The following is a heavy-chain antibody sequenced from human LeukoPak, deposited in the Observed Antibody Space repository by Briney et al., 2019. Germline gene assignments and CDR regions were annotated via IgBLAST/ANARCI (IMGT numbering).Heavy chain of an antibody. D-gene: IGHD3-22*01. CDR3: ATQVYDSSGYYFDY. Sequence: SETLSLTCAVYGGSFSGFYWSWIRQPPGKGLEWIGEINHSGSTNYNPSLKSRVTISVDTSKNQFSLKLSSVTAADTAVYYCATQVYDSSGYYFDYWGQGTLVTVSS. J-gene: IGHJ4*02. CDR2: INHSGST. CDR1: GGSFSGFY. V-gene: IGHV4-34*01.